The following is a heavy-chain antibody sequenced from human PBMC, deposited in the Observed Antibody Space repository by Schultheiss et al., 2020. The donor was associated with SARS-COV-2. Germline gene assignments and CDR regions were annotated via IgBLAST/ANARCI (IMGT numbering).Heavy chain of an antibody. CDR2: STGSAFDS. Sequence: GGSLRLSCAASGFTFSSYEMNWVRQAPGKGLEWVSFSTGSAFDSVSADSVKGRFTISRDNSKDTLYLQMDSLRAEDTAVYYCARTGVVPAAYYYYYYMDVWGKGTTVTVSS. J-gene: IGHJ6*03. CDR3: ARTGVVPAAYYYYYYMDV. D-gene: IGHD2-2*01. V-gene: IGHV3-48*03. CDR1: GFTFSSYE.